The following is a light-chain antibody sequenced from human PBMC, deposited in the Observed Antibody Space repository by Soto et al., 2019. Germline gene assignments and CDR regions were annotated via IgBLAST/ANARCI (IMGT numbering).Light chain of an antibody. CDR2: DAS. CDR1: QSVSKY. V-gene: IGKV3-11*01. CDR3: QQRSNWPQIT. J-gene: IGKJ4*01. Sequence: EIVLTQSPATLSLSPGERATLSCRASQSVSKYLAWYQQKPGQAPRLLIHDASNRATGIPARFSGSGSGTDFTLTISSLVPEDFGVYYRQQRSNWPQITFGGGTKVEIK.